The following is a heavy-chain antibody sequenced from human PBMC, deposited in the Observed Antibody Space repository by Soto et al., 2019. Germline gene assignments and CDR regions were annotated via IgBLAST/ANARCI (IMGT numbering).Heavy chain of an antibody. V-gene: IGHV4-4*02. Sequence: PSETLSLTCDVSRYSINNSNWWSWVRQPPGGGLEWVRELNHGGRTNQNPSLESRFTFSVEISKNQFFLKLSSVTAAETAVYYCTKNIAYALHXWGQGTLVTVSX. CDR2: LNHGGRT. J-gene: IGHJ4*02. CDR3: TKNIAYALHX. CDR1: RYSINNSNW. D-gene: IGHD2-21*01.